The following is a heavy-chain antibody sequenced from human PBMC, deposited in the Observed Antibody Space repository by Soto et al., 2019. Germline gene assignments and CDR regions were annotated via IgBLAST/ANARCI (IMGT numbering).Heavy chain of an antibody. CDR1: GFSLSTSGVG. J-gene: IGHJ4*02. CDR2: IYWDDDK. CDR3: AHRRRESRDGTGFDY. D-gene: IGHD1-1*01. V-gene: IGHV2-5*02. Sequence: QITLKESGPTLVKPTQTLTLTCTFSGFSLSTSGVGVGWIRQPPGKALEWLALIYWDDDKRYSPSLKSRLTITKDTSKNPVVLTMTNMDPVDTATYYCAHRRRESRDGTGFDYWGQGTLVTVSS.